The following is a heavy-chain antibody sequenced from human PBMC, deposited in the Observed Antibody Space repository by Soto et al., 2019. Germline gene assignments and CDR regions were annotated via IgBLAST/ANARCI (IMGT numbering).Heavy chain of an antibody. CDR1: GGSISSYY. CDR2: IYYSGST. J-gene: IGHJ6*03. D-gene: IGHD2-15*01. Sequence: SETLSLTCTVSGGSISSYYWSWIRQPPGKGLEWIGYIYYSGSTNYNPSTKSRGTISVDTSKNQFSLKLSAVTAADTAVYYCARVGYCSGGSCVRDYYYYYYMDVWGKGTTVTVSS. CDR3: ARVGYCSGGSCVRDYYYYYYMDV. V-gene: IGHV4-59*01.